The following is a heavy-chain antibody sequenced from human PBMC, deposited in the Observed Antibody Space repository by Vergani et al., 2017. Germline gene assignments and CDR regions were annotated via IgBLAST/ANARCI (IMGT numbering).Heavy chain of an antibody. CDR3: ARAAAAALDY. D-gene: IGHD6-13*01. CDR2: ISTSGST. Sequence: QVQLQESGPGLVKPSQTLSLTCTVSGGSISSGSYYWSWIRQPAGKGLDWIGRISTSGSTNYNPSLKSRVTISLDTSKNQFSLKLNSLTAADTAVYYCARAAAAALDYWGQGTLVTVSS. V-gene: IGHV4-61*02. CDR1: GGSISSGSYY. J-gene: IGHJ4*02.